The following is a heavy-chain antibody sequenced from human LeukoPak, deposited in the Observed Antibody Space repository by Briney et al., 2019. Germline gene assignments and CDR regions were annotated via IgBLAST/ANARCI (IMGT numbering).Heavy chain of an antibody. D-gene: IGHD3-22*01. CDR1: GYTFTSYG. Sequence: GASVKVSCKASGYTFTSYGISWVRQAPGQGLEWMGWISAYNGNTNYAQKLQGRVTMTTHTSTSTAYMELRSLRSDDTAVYYCAKVDIYYDSSGYYSSWFDPWGQGTLVTVSS. CDR2: ISAYNGNT. CDR3: AKVDIYYDSSGYYSSWFDP. J-gene: IGHJ5*02. V-gene: IGHV1-18*01.